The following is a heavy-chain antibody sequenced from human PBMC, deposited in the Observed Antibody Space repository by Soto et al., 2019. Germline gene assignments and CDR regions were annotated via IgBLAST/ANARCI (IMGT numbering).Heavy chain of an antibody. Sequence: PGGSLRLSCEASGFVFKDSSIHWVRQASGKGLEWVGRIRDRAYNYATAYAASVKGRFTISRDDSNNKAYLQMDSLKTEDTAIYYCTRLISAAQDYWGKGTLVTVSS. V-gene: IGHV3-73*01. CDR2: IRDRAYNYAT. CDR3: TRLISAAQDY. CDR1: GFVFKDSS. D-gene: IGHD3-10*01. J-gene: IGHJ4*02.